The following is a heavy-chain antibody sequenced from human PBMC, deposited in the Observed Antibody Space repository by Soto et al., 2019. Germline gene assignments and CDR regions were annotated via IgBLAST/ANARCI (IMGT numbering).Heavy chain of an antibody. V-gene: IGHV6-1*01. CDR1: GDSVSSNSAA. J-gene: IGHJ5*02. D-gene: IGHD6-13*01. CDR3: AMAAAPSGWFDP. CDR2: TYYRSKWYN. Sequence: PSQTLSLTCAISGDSVSSNSAAWNCIIHSPSRCLEWLGRTYYRSKWYNDYAVSVKSRITINPDTSKNQFSLQLNSVTPEDTAVYYCAMAAAPSGWFDPWGQGTLVTVSS.